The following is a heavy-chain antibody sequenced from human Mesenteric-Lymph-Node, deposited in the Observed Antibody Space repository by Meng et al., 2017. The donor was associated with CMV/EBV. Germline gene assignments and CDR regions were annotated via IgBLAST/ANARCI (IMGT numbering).Heavy chain of an antibody. CDR2: MNPNSGNT. J-gene: IGHJ4*02. V-gene: IGHV1-8*03. CDR3: VRQNGYCTGTNCPDY. Sequence: ASVNVSCKASGYTFTSYDINWVRQATGQGLEWMGWMNPNSGNTGYAQKFQGRVTITRNTSISTAYMELSSLRSEDTAVYYCVRQNGYCTGTNCPDYWGQGTVVTVSS. CDR1: GYTFTSYD. D-gene: IGHD2-2*01.